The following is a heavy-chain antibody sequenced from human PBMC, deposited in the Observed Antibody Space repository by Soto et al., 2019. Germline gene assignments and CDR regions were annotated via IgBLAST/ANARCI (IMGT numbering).Heavy chain of an antibody. CDR3: TTAHMTAVTDAHAPRYYYSYHAMDV. D-gene: IGHD4-4*01. CDR2: IKSQTHGGTV. CDR1: GVSANNGW. J-gene: IGHJ6*02. V-gene: IGHV3-15*07. Sequence: VQLVESGGGLVQPGWSLRLSCVASGVSANNGWMNWVRQAPGKGLEWVGRIKSQTHGGTVDYAAPVKGRFTISIDTSKNTLDLQMNSLKTEDTAVYYCTTAHMTAVTDAHAPRYYYSYHAMDVWGQGATVTVS.